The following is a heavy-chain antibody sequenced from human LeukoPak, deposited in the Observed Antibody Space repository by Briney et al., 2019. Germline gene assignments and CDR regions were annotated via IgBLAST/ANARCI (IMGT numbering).Heavy chain of an antibody. CDR1: GGTLSSYA. CDR3: ARWTTTYYFDY. Sequence: ASVTVSCTASGGTLSSYAISWVRQAPGQGLEWMGRINPNSGGTNYAQKFQGRVTMTRDTSISTAYMELSRLRSDDTAVYYCARWTTTYYFDYWGQGTLVTVSS. V-gene: IGHV1-2*06. CDR2: INPNSGGT. D-gene: IGHD1-26*01. J-gene: IGHJ4*02.